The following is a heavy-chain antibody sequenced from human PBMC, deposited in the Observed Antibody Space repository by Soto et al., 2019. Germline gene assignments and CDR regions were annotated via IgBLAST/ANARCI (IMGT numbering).Heavy chain of an antibody. Sequence: EVQLLESGGGLGQPGGSLRLSCAASGCTFSSYAMSWVRQAPGKGLEWVSAISGSDGSTYYADSVKVRFTISRDNSKNTLYMQMNSLSSEDTAVYYCATDHNGSGSYYGDSVYWGTCTLVTVCS. D-gene: IGHD1-26*01. CDR1: GCTFSSYA. J-gene: IGHJ4*02. CDR2: ISGSDGST. CDR3: ATDHNGSGSYYGDSVY. V-gene: IGHV3-23*01.